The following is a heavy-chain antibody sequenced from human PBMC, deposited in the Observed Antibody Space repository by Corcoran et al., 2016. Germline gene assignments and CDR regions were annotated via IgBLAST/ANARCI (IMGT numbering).Heavy chain of an antibody. CDR2: IYHSGST. D-gene: IGHD3-10*02. CDR3: ARGSSGYGYVSDY. Sequence: QVQLQESGPGLVKPSETLSLTCTVSGYSISSGYYWGWIRQPPGKGLEWIGSIYHSGSTYFNPSLQSRVTISVDTSKHQFSLKLRSVTAADTAVYYCARGSSGYGYVSDYWGQGSLVTVSS. CDR1: GYSISSGYY. V-gene: IGHV4-38-2*02. J-gene: IGHJ4*02.